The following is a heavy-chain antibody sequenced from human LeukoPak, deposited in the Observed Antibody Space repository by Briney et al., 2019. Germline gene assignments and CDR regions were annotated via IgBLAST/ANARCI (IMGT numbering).Heavy chain of an antibody. CDR1: GYTFTSYG. CDR2: ISAYNGNT. D-gene: IGHD1-26*01. CDR3: ARVDSGSYLYLDGY. Sequence: GASVKVSCKASGYTFTSYGISWVRQAPGQGLEWMGWISAYNGNTNYAQKLQGRVTMTTDTSTSTAYMELRSLRSDDTAVYYCARVDSGSYLYLDGYWGQGTLVTVSS. V-gene: IGHV1-18*01. J-gene: IGHJ4*02.